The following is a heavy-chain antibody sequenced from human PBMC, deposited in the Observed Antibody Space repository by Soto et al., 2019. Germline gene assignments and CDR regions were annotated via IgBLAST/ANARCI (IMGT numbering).Heavy chain of an antibody. J-gene: IGHJ5*02. V-gene: IGHV2-5*01. Sequence: QITLKESGPTLVKPTQTLTLTCTFSGFSLTTGGGGVGWIRQPPGKALEWLALIYWNGGERYSPSLRSRLTIGRDTSKNQVVLTMTDMDPVYTATYFCVHRRPDSWFDHWGQGALVTVSS. CDR3: VHRRPDSWFDH. CDR1: GFSLTTGGGG. CDR2: IYWNGGE.